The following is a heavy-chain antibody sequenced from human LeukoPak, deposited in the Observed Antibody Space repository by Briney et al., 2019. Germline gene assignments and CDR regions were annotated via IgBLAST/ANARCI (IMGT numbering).Heavy chain of an antibody. CDR2: ITGSGGIT. D-gene: IGHD3-9*01. CDR3: AKWGDYDVLTGYYDPDY. V-gene: IGHV3-23*01. J-gene: IGHJ4*02. CDR1: GFTFSNYS. Sequence: GGSLRLSCVASGFTFSNYSMSWVRQAPGKGLEWVSSITGSGGITYYADSVKGRFTISRDNSKNTLYLQMNSLRAEDTAVYYCAKWGDYDVLTGYYDPDYWGQGTLVTVSS.